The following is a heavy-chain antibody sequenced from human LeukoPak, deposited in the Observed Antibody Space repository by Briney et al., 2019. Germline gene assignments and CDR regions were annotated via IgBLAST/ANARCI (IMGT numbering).Heavy chain of an antibody. J-gene: IGHJ4*02. D-gene: IGHD3-10*01. CDR2: IYPGDSDT. CDR1: GYTFTTYW. CDR3: SRHENSYGSGGYYDS. Sequence: GEPLKISCKASGYTFTTYWIAWVRQMPGKGLEWMGRIYPGDSDTRYSPSFQGQVTISADESITTAYLQWSSLEASDTAIYYCSRHENSYGSGGYYDSWGQGTLVTVSS. V-gene: IGHV5-51*01.